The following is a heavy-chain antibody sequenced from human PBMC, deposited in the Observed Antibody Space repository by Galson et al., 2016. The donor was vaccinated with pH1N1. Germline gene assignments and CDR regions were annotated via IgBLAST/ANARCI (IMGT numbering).Heavy chain of an antibody. CDR3: ARERDGRGFDT. Sequence: SLRLSCAASGFTFGSYAMHWVRQAPGKGLEWVADISFDGRNKNYLDSVKGRFSISRDNSQNTLHLQVKGLRADDTAIYFCARERDGRGFDTWGQGTLVSVSS. J-gene: IGHJ4*02. D-gene: IGHD5-24*01. CDR1: GFTFGSYA. V-gene: IGHV3-30*03. CDR2: ISFDGRNK.